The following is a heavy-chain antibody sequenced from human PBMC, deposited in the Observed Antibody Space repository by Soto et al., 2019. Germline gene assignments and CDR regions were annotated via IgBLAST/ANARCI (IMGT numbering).Heavy chain of an antibody. V-gene: IGHV1-69*02. Sequence: GASVKVSCKASGGTFSSYTISWVRQAPGQGLEWMGRIIPILGIANYAQKFQGRVTITADKSTSTAYMELSSLRSEDTAVYYCATLRYFDWLPNYYYMDVWGKGTTVTVSS. CDR2: IIPILGIA. CDR1: GGTFSSYT. CDR3: ATLRYFDWLPNYYYMDV. D-gene: IGHD3-9*01. J-gene: IGHJ6*03.